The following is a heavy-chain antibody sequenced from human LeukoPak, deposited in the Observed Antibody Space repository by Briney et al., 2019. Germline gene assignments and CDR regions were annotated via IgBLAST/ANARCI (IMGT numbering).Heavy chain of an antibody. J-gene: IGHJ3*02. D-gene: IGHD3-10*01. Sequence: PGGSLGLSCAASGLTFNNYGMHWVRQAPGKGLEWVAFIRYDGGNKFYADSVKGRFTISRDNSKNTLYLQMNSLRAEDTAVYYCAKEGSGSADDAFDIWGQGTMVTVSS. CDR1: GLTFNNYG. V-gene: IGHV3-30*02. CDR3: AKEGSGSADDAFDI. CDR2: IRYDGGNK.